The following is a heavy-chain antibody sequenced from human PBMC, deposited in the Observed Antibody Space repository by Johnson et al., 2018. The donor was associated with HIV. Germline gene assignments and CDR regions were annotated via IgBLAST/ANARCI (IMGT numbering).Heavy chain of an antibody. D-gene: IGHD3-16*01. CDR2: ISYDGINK. CDR1: GFTFDDYA. CDR3: AREVYAHDAFDI. Sequence: QVQLVESGGGLVQPGRSLRLSCTASGFTFDDYAMHWVRQGPGKGLEWVAVISYDGINKYYADSVKGRFTISRDNSKKTLYLQMNSLRPEDTAVYYCAREVYAHDAFDIWGQGTMVTVSS. J-gene: IGHJ3*02. V-gene: IGHV3-30-3*01.